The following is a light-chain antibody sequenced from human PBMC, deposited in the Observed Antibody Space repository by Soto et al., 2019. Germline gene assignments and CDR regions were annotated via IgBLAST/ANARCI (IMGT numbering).Light chain of an antibody. Sequence: EIVLTQSPATLSLSPGDRATLSCRASQSVTSSLAWFQQKPGQAPRLLIYDVSRRATAIPARFSGSGSGTDFTLTISSLQAEDVAVYYCQQYYGTPQTFGQGTKVEIK. J-gene: IGKJ1*01. V-gene: IGKV3-11*01. CDR3: QQYYGTPQT. CDR1: QSVTSS. CDR2: DVS.